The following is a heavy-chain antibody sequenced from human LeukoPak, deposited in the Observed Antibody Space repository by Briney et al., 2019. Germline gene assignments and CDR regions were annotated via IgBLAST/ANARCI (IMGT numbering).Heavy chain of an antibody. Sequence: ASVKVSCKASGYTFTGYYMHWVRQAPGQGLEWMGWINPNSGGTNYAQKFQGRVTMTRDTSISTAYMELSRLRPDDTAVYYCAREGYSSSWPTQNWFDPWGQGTLVTVSS. J-gene: IGHJ5*02. CDR3: AREGYSSSWPTQNWFDP. CDR2: INPNSGGT. CDR1: GYTFTGYY. D-gene: IGHD6-13*01. V-gene: IGHV1-2*02.